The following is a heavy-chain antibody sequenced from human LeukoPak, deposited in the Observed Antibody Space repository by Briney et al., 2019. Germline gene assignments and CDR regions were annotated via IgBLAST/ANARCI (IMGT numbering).Heavy chain of an antibody. CDR1: GFTFDDYT. D-gene: IGHD3-9*01. CDR2: ISWDGGST. CDR3: ARTYYDILTGYNPYFDY. J-gene: IGHJ4*02. V-gene: IGHV3-43*01. Sequence: PGGSLRLSCAASGFTFDDYTMHWVRQAPGKGLEWVSLISWDGGSTYYADSVKGRFTISRDNAKNFLYLQMNSLRAEDTAVYYCARTYYDILTGYNPYFDYWGQGILVTVSS.